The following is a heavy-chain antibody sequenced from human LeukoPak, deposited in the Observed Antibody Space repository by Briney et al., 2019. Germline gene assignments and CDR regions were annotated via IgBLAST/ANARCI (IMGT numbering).Heavy chain of an antibody. CDR3: ARRPPPDYGSGSVNYYFDY. J-gene: IGHJ4*02. CDR2: IYPGDSDT. V-gene: IGHV5-51*01. CDR1: GYIFTNYW. D-gene: IGHD3-10*01. Sequence: GESLKISCKGSGYIFTNYWIGWVRQMPGKGLEWMGIIYPGDSDTRYSPSFQGQVTISADKSISTAYLQWSSPKASDTAMYYCARRPPPDYGSGSVNYYFDYWGQGTLVTVSS.